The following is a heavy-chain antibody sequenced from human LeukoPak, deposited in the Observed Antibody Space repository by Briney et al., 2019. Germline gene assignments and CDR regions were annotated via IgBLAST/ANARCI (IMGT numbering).Heavy chain of an antibody. Sequence: ASVKVSCKASGYTFTNYDINWVRQATGQGLEWMGWTNPNSGNTAYAQKFQGRVTMTRDTSINTIYMELSSLRSEDTAVYYCARSLRDWYKDYWGQGTLVTVSS. D-gene: IGHD6-19*01. CDR3: ARSLRDWYKDY. CDR2: TNPNSGNT. V-gene: IGHV1-8*01. CDR1: GYTFTNYD. J-gene: IGHJ4*02.